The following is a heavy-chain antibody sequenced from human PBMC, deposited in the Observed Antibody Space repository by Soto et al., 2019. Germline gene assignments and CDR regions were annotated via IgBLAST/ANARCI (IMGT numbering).Heavy chain of an antibody. V-gene: IGHV3-15*01. CDR3: TTLVRGYSYGDH. CDR2: IKTKTEGETT. J-gene: IGHJ4*02. CDR1: GFNFTNAW. Sequence: EVQLVESGGGLVEPGGSLRLSCAASGFNFTNAWMSWVRQAPGKGLEWVGRIKTKTEGETTDYAAPVKGRFTVTRDDSRNTLYLQMNSLKTEDTAVYYCTTLVRGYSYGDHWGQGSQVTVSS. D-gene: IGHD5-18*01.